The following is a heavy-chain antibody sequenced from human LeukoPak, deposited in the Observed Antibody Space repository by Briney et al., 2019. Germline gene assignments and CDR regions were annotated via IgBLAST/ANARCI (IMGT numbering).Heavy chain of an antibody. J-gene: IGHJ5*02. V-gene: IGHV3-74*01. CDR2: INTDGSSI. CDR3: TRDYYDYSNSAVFDP. D-gene: IGHD4-11*01. Sequence: PGGSLRLSCAASGFTFRTYWMHWVRQAPGKGLVWVSRINTDGSSISYADSVKGRFTISRDDAKNTLYLQMNSLRAEDTALYYCTRDYYDYSNSAVFDPWGQGTLVTVSS. CDR1: GFTFRTYW.